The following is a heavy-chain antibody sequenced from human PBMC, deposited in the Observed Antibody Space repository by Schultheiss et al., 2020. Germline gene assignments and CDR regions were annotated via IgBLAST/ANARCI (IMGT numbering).Heavy chain of an antibody. CDR2: IYSGGST. Sequence: GGSLRLSCAASGFTVSSNYMSWVRQAPGKGLEWVSVIYSGGSTYYADSVKGRFTISRDNSKNTLYLQMNSLRAEDTAVYYCARELGMTWFDPWGQGTLVTVSS. J-gene: IGHJ5*02. CDR1: GFTVSSNY. CDR3: ARELGMTWFDP. D-gene: IGHD3-16*01. V-gene: IGHV3-53*01.